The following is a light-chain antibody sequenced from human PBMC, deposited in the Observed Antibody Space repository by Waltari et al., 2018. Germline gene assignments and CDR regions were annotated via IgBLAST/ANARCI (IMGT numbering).Light chain of an antibody. J-gene: IGLJ1*01. V-gene: IGLV2-11*01. Sequence: QSALTQPRSLSGSPGQSVTISCTGSKSDVGRYDYVSWYQQYSGRPPKLILHDFTLRPSGVPDRFSGSKSGNTASLTISGLQAEDEADYYCCSYAGNYIYVFGSGTEVTVL. CDR1: KSDVGRYDY. CDR3: CSYAGNYIYV. CDR2: DFT.